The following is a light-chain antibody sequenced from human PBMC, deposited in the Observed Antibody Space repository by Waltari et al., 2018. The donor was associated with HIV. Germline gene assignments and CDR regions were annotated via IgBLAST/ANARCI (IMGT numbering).Light chain of an antibody. CDR3: QVSDSNSDHPI. J-gene: IGLJ2*01. Sequence: SYVLTQPLSVSVAPGQTARITCGGNNIGSKSVHWYQQKPGQAPVLVVHDDTDRPSGIPERFSGSNSGTTATLTISRVEAGDEADYYCQVSDSNSDHPIFAGGTRLTVL. CDR2: DDT. CDR1: NIGSKS. V-gene: IGLV3-21*02.